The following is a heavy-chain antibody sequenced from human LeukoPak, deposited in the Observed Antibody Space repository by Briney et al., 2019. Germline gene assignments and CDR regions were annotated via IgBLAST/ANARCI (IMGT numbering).Heavy chain of an antibody. CDR1: GFTFSSYA. J-gene: IGHJ4*02. V-gene: IGHV3-23*01. CDR2: ISGSGGST. CDR3: ASYSSSWYGPDDY. D-gene: IGHD6-13*01. Sequence: GSLRLSCAASGFTFSSYAMSWVRQAPGKGLEWVSTISGSGGSTYYADSVKGRFTISRDNAKNSLYLQMNSLRAEDTAVYYCASYSSSWYGPDDYWGQGTLVTVSS.